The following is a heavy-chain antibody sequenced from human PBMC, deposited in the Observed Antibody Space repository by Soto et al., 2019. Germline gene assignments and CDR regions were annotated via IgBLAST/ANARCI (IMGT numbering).Heavy chain of an antibody. Sequence: SETLSLTCTVSGGSVSSGSYYWSWIRQPQGKGLGLIRYSYYSESTNYNPTLKSRGTISVDTSKNQFSLKLSSVTAADTAVYYCARDLPDFGLDPWGQGTLVTVSS. J-gene: IGHJ5*02. CDR3: ARDLPDFGLDP. CDR1: GGSVSSGSYY. V-gene: IGHV4-61*01. D-gene: IGHD3-16*01. CDR2: SYYSEST.